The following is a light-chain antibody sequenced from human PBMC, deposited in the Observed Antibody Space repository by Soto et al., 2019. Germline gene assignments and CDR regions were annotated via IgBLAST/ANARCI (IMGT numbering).Light chain of an antibody. Sequence: EIVLTQSPGTLSLSPGDRATLSCRASQNVSSTYLAWYQQKPGQAPRLLIYGASSRAIGIQDRFSGSGSGTDFTLTISRLAPEDFALYYCQHYSPSPITFGQGTRLEI. CDR2: GAS. J-gene: IGKJ5*01. CDR3: QHYSPSPIT. V-gene: IGKV3-20*01. CDR1: QNVSSTY.